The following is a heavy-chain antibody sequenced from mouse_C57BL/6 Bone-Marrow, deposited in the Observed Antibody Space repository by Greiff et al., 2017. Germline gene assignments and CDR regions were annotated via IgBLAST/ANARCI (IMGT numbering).Heavy chain of an antibody. CDR2: IYPRSGNT. Sequence: VKLLESGAELARPGASVKLSCKASGYTFTSYGISWVKQRTGQGLEWIGEIYPRSGNTYYNEKFKGKATLTADKSSSTAYMELRSLTSEDSAVYFCARTGGSYDYDGFFRYAMDYWGQGTSVTVSS. J-gene: IGHJ4*01. CDR1: GYTFTSYG. CDR3: ARTGGSYDYDGFFRYAMDY. D-gene: IGHD2-4*01. V-gene: IGHV1-81*01.